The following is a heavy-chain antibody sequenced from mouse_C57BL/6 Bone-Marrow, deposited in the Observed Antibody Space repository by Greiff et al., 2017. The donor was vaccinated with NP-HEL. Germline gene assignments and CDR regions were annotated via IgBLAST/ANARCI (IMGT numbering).Heavy chain of an antibody. D-gene: IGHD6-5*01. Sequence: EVKVEESGGGLVKPGGSLKLSCAASGFTFSSYAMSWVRQTPEKRLEWVATISDGGSYTYYPDNVKGRFTISRDNAKNNLYLQMSHLKSEDTAMYYCARAYWFAYWGQGTLVTVSA. CDR1: GFTFSSYA. CDR3: ARAYWFAY. J-gene: IGHJ3*01. V-gene: IGHV5-4*03. CDR2: ISDGGSYT.